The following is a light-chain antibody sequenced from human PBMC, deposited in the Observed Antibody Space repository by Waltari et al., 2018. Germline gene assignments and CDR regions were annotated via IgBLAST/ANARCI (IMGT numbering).Light chain of an antibody. Sequence: EIVLTQSPATLSLSPRERATLSCRASQRVSSYLAWYQQKPGQAPRLLIYDASNRATGIPARFSGSGSGTDFTLTISSLEPEDFAVYYCQQRSNWPPTFGGGTKVEIK. J-gene: IGKJ4*01. V-gene: IGKV3-11*01. CDR1: QRVSSY. CDR3: QQRSNWPPT. CDR2: DAS.